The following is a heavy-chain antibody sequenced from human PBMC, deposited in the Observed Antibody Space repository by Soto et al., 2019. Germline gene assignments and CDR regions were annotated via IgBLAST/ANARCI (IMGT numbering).Heavy chain of an antibody. V-gene: IGHV4-4*02. CDR3: ARGVRTRYYYMDV. CDR1: SVSITSDNW. CDR2: IYHTGKT. D-gene: IGHD2-15*01. J-gene: IGHJ6*03. Sequence: QVQLQESGPGLVKPSGTLSLTCIVSSVSITSDNWWSWVRQPPGKGLEWIGEIYHTGKTNYNPSPKSRATISVDTSKNQFSLNLSSVTAADTAVYYCARGVRTRYYYMDVWGKGTTVTVSS.